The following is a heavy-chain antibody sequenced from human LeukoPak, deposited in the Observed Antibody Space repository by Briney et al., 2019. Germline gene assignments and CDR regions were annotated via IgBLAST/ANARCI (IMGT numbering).Heavy chain of an antibody. V-gene: IGHV3-48*04. CDR3: ARGGYTLYWYFDL. D-gene: IGHD6-13*01. CDR1: GFSFTSYS. Sequence: PGGSLRLSCAASGFSFTSYSMNWVRQAPGKGLEWVSYISVSSSTIYYADSVRGRFTISRDNAKNSLYLQMNSLRAEDTAVYYCARGGYTLYWYFDLWGRGTLVTVSS. CDR2: ISVSSSTI. J-gene: IGHJ2*01.